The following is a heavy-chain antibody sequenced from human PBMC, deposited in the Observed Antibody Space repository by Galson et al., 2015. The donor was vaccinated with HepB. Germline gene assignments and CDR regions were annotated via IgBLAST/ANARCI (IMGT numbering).Heavy chain of an antibody. J-gene: IGHJ4*02. D-gene: IGHD3-10*01. CDR2: ISPGDSDT. Sequence: QSGAEVKKPGESVKISCKGSGYSFTTHWIGWVRQMPGKGLEWMGIISPGDSDTRYSPSFQGQVTISADKSINTAYLQWSSLRASDSAMYYCAREVRGDYYDYGGQGTLVTVSS. V-gene: IGHV5-51*01. CDR3: AREVRGDYYDY. CDR1: GYSFTTHW.